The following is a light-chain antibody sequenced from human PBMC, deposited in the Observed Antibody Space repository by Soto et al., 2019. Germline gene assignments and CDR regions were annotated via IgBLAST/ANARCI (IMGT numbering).Light chain of an antibody. J-gene: IGKJ1*01. CDR3: QQYDTSPRT. Sequence: EIVLSQSPGTLSLSPGERATVSCRSSQSVSSSSLAWYQQKRGQAPRLLIHDASSRATGIPDRFSGSGSGTDYSLTISRLEPEHFAVYYCQQYDTSPRTFGQGTKVDIK. CDR1: QSVSSSS. V-gene: IGKV3-20*01. CDR2: DAS.